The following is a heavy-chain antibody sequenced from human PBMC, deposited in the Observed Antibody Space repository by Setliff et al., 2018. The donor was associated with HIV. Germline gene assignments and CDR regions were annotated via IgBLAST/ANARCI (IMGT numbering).Heavy chain of an antibody. V-gene: IGHV4-39*02. CDR1: GGSISSGSYY. D-gene: IGHD6-25*01. CDR2: VYYSGST. J-gene: IGHJ3*02. CDR3: AREKRLHARAVLHAFDI. Sequence: SETLSLTCTVSGGSISSGSYYWSWIRQPPGKGLEWIGSVYYSGSTYYNPSLKSRVTISVDTSKNQFSLKLSSVTAADTAVYYCAREKRLHARAVLHAFDIWGQGTMVTVSS.